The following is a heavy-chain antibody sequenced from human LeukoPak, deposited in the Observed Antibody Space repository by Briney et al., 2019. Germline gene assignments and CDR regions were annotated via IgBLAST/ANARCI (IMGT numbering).Heavy chain of an antibody. D-gene: IGHD5-12*01. V-gene: IGHV4-59*01. CDR1: GGSISSYY. CDR2: IYHSGST. Sequence: TSETLSLTCTVSGGSISSYYWSWIRQPPGKGLEWIGYIYHSGSTNYNPSLKSRVTIPVDTSKNQFSLKLSSVTAADTAVYYCARAGSSGYEFDYWGQGTLVTVSS. CDR3: ARAGSSGYEFDY. J-gene: IGHJ4*02.